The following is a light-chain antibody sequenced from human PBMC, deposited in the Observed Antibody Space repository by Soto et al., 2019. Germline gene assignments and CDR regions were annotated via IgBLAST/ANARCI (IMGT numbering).Light chain of an antibody. CDR3: SSYSSSSTLVL. CDR1: SSDVGGYNY. CDR2: DVS. J-gene: IGLJ2*01. V-gene: IGLV2-14*01. Sequence: QSALTQPASVSGSPGQSITISCTGTSSDVGGYNYVSWNQQHPGKAPKVMIYDVSKRPSGVSTRFSGSKSGNTASLTISGLQAEDEADYYCSSYSSSSTLVLFGGGTKVTVL.